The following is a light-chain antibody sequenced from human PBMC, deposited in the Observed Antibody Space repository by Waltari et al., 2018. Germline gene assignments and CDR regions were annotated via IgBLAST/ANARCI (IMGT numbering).Light chain of an antibody. V-gene: IGLV3-21*02. CDR1: NIRASR. Sequence: SYVLTQPPSVSVAPGQTATITCGGNNIRASRVHWYQQKPGQAPVLVVYDDSDRPSGIPERFSGSNSGNPATLTISRVEAGDEADYYCQVWDTSGDHSVVLGGGTKLTVL. J-gene: IGLJ2*01. CDR2: DDS. CDR3: QVWDTSGDHSVV.